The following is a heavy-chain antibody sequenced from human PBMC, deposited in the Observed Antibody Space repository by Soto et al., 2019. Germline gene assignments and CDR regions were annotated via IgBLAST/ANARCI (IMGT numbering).Heavy chain of an antibody. CDR2: ISAYNGNT. Sequence: ASVTVSCTASGYTFTSYGISWVRQAPGQGLEWMGWISAYNGNTNYAQKLQGRVTMTTDTSTSTAYMELRSLRSDDTAVYYCARDSGRIAVAGTVWFDPWGQGTLVTVSS. J-gene: IGHJ5*02. V-gene: IGHV1-18*01. CDR3: ARDSGRIAVAGTVWFDP. CDR1: GYTFTSYG. D-gene: IGHD6-19*01.